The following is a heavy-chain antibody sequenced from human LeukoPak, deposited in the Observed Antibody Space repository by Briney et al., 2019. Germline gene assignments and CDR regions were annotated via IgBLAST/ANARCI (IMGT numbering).Heavy chain of an antibody. CDR3: AKDRGAGYYDSSGYYWVLIPLDY. CDR2: ISGSGGST. CDR1: GFTFSSYA. V-gene: IGHV3-23*01. D-gene: IGHD3-22*01. J-gene: IGHJ4*02. Sequence: PGGSLRLSCAASGFTFSSYAMSWVRQAPGKGLEWVSAISGSGGSTYYADSVKGRFTISRGNSKNTLYLQMNSLRAEDTAVYYCAKDRGAGYYDSSGYYWVLIPLDYWGQGTLVTVSS.